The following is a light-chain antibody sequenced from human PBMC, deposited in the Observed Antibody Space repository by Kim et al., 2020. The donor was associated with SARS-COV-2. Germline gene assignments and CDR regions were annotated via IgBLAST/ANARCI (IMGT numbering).Light chain of an antibody. CDR1: QSVRTY. V-gene: IGKV3-11*01. CDR2: DAS. J-gene: IGKJ5*01. CDR3: QHRGDWPIT. Sequence: EIVLTQFPATLSLSPGGRATLSCRASQSVRTYLAWYQQKPGQAPRLLIYDASNRATGIPARFSGSGSGTDFTLTISSLEPEDFAVYYCQHRGDWPITFGPGTRLEIK.